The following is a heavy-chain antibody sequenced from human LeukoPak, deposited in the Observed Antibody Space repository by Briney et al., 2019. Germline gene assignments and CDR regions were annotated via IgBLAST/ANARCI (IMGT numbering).Heavy chain of an antibody. CDR2: INPNSGGT. J-gene: IGHJ4*02. D-gene: IGHD1-26*01. CDR3: AREKMVGAPKLLDY. V-gene: IGHV1-2*06. Sequence: ASVKVSCKASGYTFTGYYLHWVRQAPGQGLEWMGRINPNSGGTNYAQKFQGRVTMTRETSISTVHMELSRLRSDDTAVYFCAREKMVGAPKLLDYWGQGTLVTVSS. CDR1: GYTFTGYY.